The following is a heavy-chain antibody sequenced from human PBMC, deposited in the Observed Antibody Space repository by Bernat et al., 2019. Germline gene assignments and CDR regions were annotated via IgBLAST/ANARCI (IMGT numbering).Heavy chain of an antibody. D-gene: IGHD4-17*01. CDR1: GYTFTSYA. Sequence: QVQLVQSGAEVKKPGASVKVSCKASGYTFTSYAMHWVGQAPGQRPEWMGWINTGNGNTKYLQNFQGRITITRDTSASTAYMELSSLRSEDTAIYYCVGGVTTGYWGQGTLVTVSS. CDR2: INTGNGNT. CDR3: VGGVTTGY. V-gene: IGHV1-3*04. J-gene: IGHJ4*02.